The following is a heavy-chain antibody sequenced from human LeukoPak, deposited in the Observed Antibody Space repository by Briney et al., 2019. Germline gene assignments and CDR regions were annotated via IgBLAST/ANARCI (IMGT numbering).Heavy chain of an antibody. D-gene: IGHD2-21*02. CDR2: ISAYNGNT. CDR1: GYTFTSYD. CDR3: AREMQYCGGDCHHLSFDFDY. Sequence: ASVKVSCKASGYTFTSYDINWVRQAPGQGLEWMGWISAYNGNTNYAQKLQGRVTMTTDTSTSTAYMELRSLRSDDTAVYYCAREMQYCGGDCHHLSFDFDYWGQGTLVTVSS. J-gene: IGHJ4*02. V-gene: IGHV1-18*01.